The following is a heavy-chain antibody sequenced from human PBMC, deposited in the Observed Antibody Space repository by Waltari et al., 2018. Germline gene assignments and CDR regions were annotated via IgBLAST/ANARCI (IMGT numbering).Heavy chain of an antibody. Sequence: EEQLVESGGDLVQPGGSLRLSCAASGFSFSNYWMTWVRQAPGRGVEWVAKIKEDGSETHYWVSMKGRFTISRDNAKNSLYLQMNSLRVDDTAVYYCARGRMLTGMDVWGQGTTVTVSS. CDR2: IKEDGSET. V-gene: IGHV3-7*01. D-gene: IGHD3-10*02. J-gene: IGHJ6*02. CDR1: GFSFSNYW. CDR3: ARGRMLTGMDV.